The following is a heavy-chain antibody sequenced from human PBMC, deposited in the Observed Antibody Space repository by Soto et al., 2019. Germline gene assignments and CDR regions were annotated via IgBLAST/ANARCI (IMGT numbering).Heavy chain of an antibody. D-gene: IGHD5-18*01. CDR2: ISYDGSNK. CDR3: AKSGDTWDALDV. CDR1: GFTFSGYG. Sequence: PGGSLRLSCAASGFTFSGYGMHWVRQAPGKGLEWVALISYDGSNKYYADSVKGRFTIFRDNSKNTLYLQMNSLRAEDTALYYCAKSGDTWDALDVWGQGTMVTVSS. V-gene: IGHV3-30*18. J-gene: IGHJ3*01.